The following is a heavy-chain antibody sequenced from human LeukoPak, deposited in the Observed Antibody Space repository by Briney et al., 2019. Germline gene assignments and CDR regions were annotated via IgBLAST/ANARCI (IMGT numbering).Heavy chain of an antibody. D-gene: IGHD3-3*01. CDR3: ARASITIFGVVRAFDI. CDR1: GYTFTSYY. Sequence: ASVKVSCKASGYTFTSYYMHWVRQAPGQGLEWMVIINPSGGSTSYAQKFQGRVTMTRDTSTSTVYMELSSLRSEDAAVYYCARASITIFGVVRAFDIWGQGTMVTVSS. J-gene: IGHJ3*02. CDR2: INPSGGST. V-gene: IGHV1-46*01.